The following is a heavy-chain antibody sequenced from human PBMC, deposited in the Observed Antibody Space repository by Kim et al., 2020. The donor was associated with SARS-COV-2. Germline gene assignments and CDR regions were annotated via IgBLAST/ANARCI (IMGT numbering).Heavy chain of an antibody. Sequence: SETLSLICTVSGGSISSGSYYWSWIRQPAGKGLEWIGRIYTSGSTNYNPSLKSRVTISVDTSKNQFSLKLSSVTAADTAVYYCARGQRDGYNDYYYGMDVWVQGTTVTVSS. V-gene: IGHV4-61*02. J-gene: IGHJ6*02. CDR3: ARGQRDGYNDYYYGMDV. CDR1: GGSISSGSYY. D-gene: IGHD5-12*01. CDR2: IYTSGST.